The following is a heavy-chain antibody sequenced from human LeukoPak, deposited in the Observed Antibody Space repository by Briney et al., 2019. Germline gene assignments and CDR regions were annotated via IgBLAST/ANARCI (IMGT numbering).Heavy chain of an antibody. D-gene: IGHD1-26*01. CDR3: VRGVGGAFDFHY. CDR2: ISTSSSVI. Sequence: GGSLSLSCAASGFTFSSYSMNCVRQAPGKGLEWVSSISTSSSVIYYADSVKGRFTISRDNAKNSLYLQMNSLRAEDTAVFYWVRGVGGAFDFHYCGEGPRVTVSS. CDR1: GFTFSSYS. J-gene: IGHJ4*02. V-gene: IGHV3-21*01.